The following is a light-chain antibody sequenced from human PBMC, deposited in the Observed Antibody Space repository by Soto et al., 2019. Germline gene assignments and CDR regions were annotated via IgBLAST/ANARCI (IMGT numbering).Light chain of an antibody. CDR2: EVS. J-gene: IGLJ1*01. CDR3: SSYTSISTLYV. CDR1: NSDVGGYNY. Sequence: QSVLTQPASVSGSPGQSITISFTGTNSDVGGYNYVSWYQQHPGKAPELMIYEVSHRPSGVSNRSSGSKSDNTASLTISGLQAEDEADYYCSSYTSISTLYVFGTGTKVTVL. V-gene: IGLV2-14*01.